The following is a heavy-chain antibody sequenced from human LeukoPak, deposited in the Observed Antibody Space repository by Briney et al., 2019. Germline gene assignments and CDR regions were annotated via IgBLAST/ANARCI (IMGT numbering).Heavy chain of an antibody. J-gene: IGHJ5*02. D-gene: IGHD3-10*01. V-gene: IGHV1-2*02. CDR3: ARPYYYGSGANWFDP. Sequence: ASVKVSCKASGYTFTGYYMHWVRQAPGQGLEWMGWINPNSGGTNYAQKFQGRVTMTRDTSISTAYMELSRLRSDDTAVYYCARPYYYGSGANWFDPWGQGTLVTVSS. CDR1: GYTFTGYY. CDR2: INPNSGGT.